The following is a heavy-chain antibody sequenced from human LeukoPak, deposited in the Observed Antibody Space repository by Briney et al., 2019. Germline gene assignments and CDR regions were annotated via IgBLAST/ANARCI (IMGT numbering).Heavy chain of an antibody. CDR2: ISGSGGST. J-gene: IGHJ5*02. CDR1: GFTFSSYA. V-gene: IGHV3-23*01. Sequence: QPGGSLRLSCAASGFTFSSYAMSWVRQAPGKGLEWVSAISGSGGSTYYADSVEGRFTISRDNSKNTLYLQMNSLRAEDTAVYCCANPHYYDSSGYSNWFDPWGQGTLVTVSS. D-gene: IGHD3-22*01. CDR3: ANPHYYDSSGYSNWFDP.